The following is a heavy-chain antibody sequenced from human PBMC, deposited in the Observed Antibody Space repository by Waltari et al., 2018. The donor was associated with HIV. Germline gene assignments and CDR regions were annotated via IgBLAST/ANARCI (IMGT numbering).Heavy chain of an antibody. Sequence: QVHLQESGPRLVKPSETLSLTCTVSGGSISSKNWWTWVRQPPGMGLEWIGEIHHSGSTNYNPSLKSRLTISVDQSNNQFSLRLNSVTATDTAVYYCARGRSIGPNVARENWFDPWGQGTLVTVSS. D-gene: IGHD3-10*01. V-gene: IGHV4-4*02. CDR3: ARGRSIGPNVARENWFDP. CDR2: IHHSGST. CDR1: GGSISSKNW. J-gene: IGHJ5*02.